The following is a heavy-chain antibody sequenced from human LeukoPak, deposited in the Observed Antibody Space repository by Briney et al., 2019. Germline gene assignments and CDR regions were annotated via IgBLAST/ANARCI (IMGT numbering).Heavy chain of an antibody. Sequence: PGGSLRLSXAASGFTFSSYAMSWVRQAPGKGLEWVSAISGSGGSTYYADSVKGRFTISRDNSKNTLYLQMNSLRAEDTAVYYCAKDLLDGDYAYDYWGQGTLVTVSS. J-gene: IGHJ4*02. D-gene: IGHD4-17*01. CDR1: GFTFSSYA. CDR3: AKDLLDGDYAYDY. V-gene: IGHV3-23*01. CDR2: ISGSGGST.